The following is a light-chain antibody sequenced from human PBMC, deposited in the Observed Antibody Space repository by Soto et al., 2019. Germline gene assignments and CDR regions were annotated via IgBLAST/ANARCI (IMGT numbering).Light chain of an antibody. J-gene: IGKJ1*01. V-gene: IGKV1-5*03. Sequence: DIQMTQSPSTLSASVGDRDTITCRASQSISSWLAWFQQKPGKAPKLLIYQASTLQSGVPSRFSGSGSGTEFTLTISSLQPDDFATYYCQQYNGYSETFGQGTKVDIK. CDR3: QQYNGYSET. CDR2: QAS. CDR1: QSISSW.